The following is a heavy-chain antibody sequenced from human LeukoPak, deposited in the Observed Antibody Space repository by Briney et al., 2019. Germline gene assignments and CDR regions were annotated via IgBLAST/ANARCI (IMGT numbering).Heavy chain of an antibody. CDR2: IYYSGST. CDR3: ATDVYCSGGSCYLVDYYYYGMDV. V-gene: IGHV4-39*07. Sequence: SETLSLTCTVSGGSISSYYWSWIRQPPGRGLEWIGSIYYSGSTYYNPPLKSRVTISVDTSKNQFSLKLSSVTAADTAVYYCATDVYCSGGSCYLVDYYYYGMDVWGQGTTVTVSS. J-gene: IGHJ6*02. CDR1: GGSISSYY. D-gene: IGHD2-15*01.